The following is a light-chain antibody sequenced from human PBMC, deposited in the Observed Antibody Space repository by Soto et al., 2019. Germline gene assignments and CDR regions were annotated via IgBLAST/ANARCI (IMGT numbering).Light chain of an antibody. J-gene: IGLJ2*01. CDR3: QSYDSSLSGSVV. CDR1: SSNIGAGYD. Sequence: QSVLTQPPSVSVAPGQRVTISCTGSSSNIGAGYDVHWYQQLPGTAPKLLIYGNSNRPSGVPDRFSGSKSGTSASLAITGLQAEDEADYYCQSYDSSLSGSVVVGGGTKLTVL. CDR2: GNS. V-gene: IGLV1-40*01.